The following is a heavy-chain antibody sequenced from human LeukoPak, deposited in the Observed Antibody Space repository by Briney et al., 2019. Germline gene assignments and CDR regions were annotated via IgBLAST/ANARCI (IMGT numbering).Heavy chain of an antibody. CDR3: ARGSGGYYDILTGYAPSYYFDY. D-gene: IGHD3-9*01. Sequence: PSETLSLTCAVSGGSISSGGYSWSWIRQPPGKGLEWIGYIYHSGSTNYNPSLKSRVTISVDTSKNQFSLKLSSVTAADTAVYYCARGSGGYYDILTGYAPSYYFDYWGQGTLVTVSS. V-gene: IGHV4-30-2*01. J-gene: IGHJ4*02. CDR2: IYHSGST. CDR1: GGSISSGGYS.